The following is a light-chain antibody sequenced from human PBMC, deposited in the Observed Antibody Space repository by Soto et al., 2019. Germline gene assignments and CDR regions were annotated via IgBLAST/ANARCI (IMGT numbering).Light chain of an antibody. J-gene: IGKJ1*01. CDR2: AAS. V-gene: IGKV1-39*01. CDR3: QQSYSTPRT. Sequence: DLQMTPSPSSLSASLGDRVTITCRASQSISNYLNWYQQKPGKAPNLLIYAASNLQSGVPSRFSGSGSGTDFSLTISSLQPEDFATYYCQQSYSTPRTFGQGTKVEIK. CDR1: QSISNY.